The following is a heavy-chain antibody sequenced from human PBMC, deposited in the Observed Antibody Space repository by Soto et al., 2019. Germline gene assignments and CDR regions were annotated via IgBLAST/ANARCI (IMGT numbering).Heavy chain of an antibody. V-gene: IGHV1-18*01. Sequence: ASVKVSCKASGYTFTSYAMHWVRQAPGQGLEWMGWISAYNGNTNYAQKLQGRVTMTTDTSTSTAYMELRSLRSDDTAVYYCATLGHGGSYYFDYWGQGTLVTVSS. CDR3: ATLGHGGSYYFDY. CDR2: ISAYNGNT. J-gene: IGHJ4*02. CDR1: GYTFTSYA. D-gene: IGHD1-26*01.